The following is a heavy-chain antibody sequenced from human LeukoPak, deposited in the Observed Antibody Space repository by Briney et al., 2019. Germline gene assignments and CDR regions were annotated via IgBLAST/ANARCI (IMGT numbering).Heavy chain of an antibody. CDR1: GFTFSSYA. D-gene: IGHD1-26*01. J-gene: IGHJ4*02. V-gene: IGHV3-23*01. Sequence: GGSLRLSYAASGFTFSSYAMSWVRQAPGKGLEWVSAISGSGGSTYYADSVKGRFSISRDNSKNTLYLQMNSLRAEDTAVYYCAKDLSGKIVGATPFDYWGQGTLVTVSS. CDR2: ISGSGGST. CDR3: AKDLSGKIVGATPFDY.